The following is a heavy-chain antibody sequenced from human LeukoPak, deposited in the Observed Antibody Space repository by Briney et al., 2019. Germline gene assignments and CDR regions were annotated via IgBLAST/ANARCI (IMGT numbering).Heavy chain of an antibody. D-gene: IGHD2-21*02. Sequence: PGGSLRLSCAASGFTFSSYAMTWVRQAPGKGLEWVSAISANSGSTYYADSVRGRFTISRDNSKNTLDLQMSGLRAEDTATYYCAKYYYSGDSPFDYWGQGTLVTVSS. V-gene: IGHV3-23*01. CDR3: AKYYYSGDSPFDY. J-gene: IGHJ4*02. CDR1: GFTFSSYA. CDR2: ISANSGST.